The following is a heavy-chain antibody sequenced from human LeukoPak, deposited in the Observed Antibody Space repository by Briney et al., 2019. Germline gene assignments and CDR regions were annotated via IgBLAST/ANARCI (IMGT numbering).Heavy chain of an antibody. J-gene: IGHJ4*02. Sequence: GASVKVSCKASGYSFTAFYIHWVRQAPGQGLEWMGWIHPRSGETNYAYKFRGRVTMTRDTSNSTTYMDLGSLGSDDTAVYYCARDGDYGTGSYYRGFFDYWGQGTLVTVSS. V-gene: IGHV1-2*07. CDR2: IHPRSGET. CDR1: GYSFTAFY. D-gene: IGHD3-10*01. CDR3: ARDGDYGTGSYYRGFFDY.